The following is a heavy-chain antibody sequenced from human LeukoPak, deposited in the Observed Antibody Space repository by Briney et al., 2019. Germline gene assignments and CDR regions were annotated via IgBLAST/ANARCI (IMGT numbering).Heavy chain of an antibody. CDR2: IYYSGST. D-gene: IGHD3-22*01. Sequence: SETLSLTRTVSGGSISIYYGSWMRQPPGGGLEWIGYIYYSGSTNYNPSLKSRVTISVDTSKNHFSLKLSSVTAADTAVYYCARVRDNSGYYPFDYWGQGILVTVSS. J-gene: IGHJ4*02. CDR3: ARVRDNSGYYPFDY. CDR1: GGSISIYY. V-gene: IGHV4-59*01.